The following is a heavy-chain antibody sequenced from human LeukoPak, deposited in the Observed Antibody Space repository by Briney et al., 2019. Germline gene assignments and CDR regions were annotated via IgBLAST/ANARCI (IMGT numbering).Heavy chain of an antibody. V-gene: IGHV1-24*01. J-gene: IGHJ4*02. CDR1: GYTLTELS. Sequence: ASVKVSCKVSGYTLTELSMHWVRQAPGKGLEWMGGFDPEDGETIYAQKFQGRVTMTEDTSTDTACMELSSLRSEDTAVYYCATVTYYDFWSGYPPYYFDYWGQGTLVTVSS. CDR3: ATVTYYDFWSGYPPYYFDY. CDR2: FDPEDGET. D-gene: IGHD3-3*01.